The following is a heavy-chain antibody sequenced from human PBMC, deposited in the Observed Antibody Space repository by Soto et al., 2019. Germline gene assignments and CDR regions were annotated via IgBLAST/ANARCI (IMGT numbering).Heavy chain of an antibody. J-gene: IGHJ4*02. V-gene: IGHV4-59*12. Sequence: PSETLSLTFTVCGGSISSYYWSWIRQPPGKGLEWIGYIYYSGSTYYNPSLKSRVTISVDTSKNQFSLKLSSVTAADTAVYYCARLARYYDSSGSIDYWGQGTLVTVSS. CDR2: IYYSGST. D-gene: IGHD3-22*01. CDR1: GGSISSYY. CDR3: ARLARYYDSSGSIDY.